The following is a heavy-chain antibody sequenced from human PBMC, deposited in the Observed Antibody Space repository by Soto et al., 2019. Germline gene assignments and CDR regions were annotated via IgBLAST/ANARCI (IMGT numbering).Heavy chain of an antibody. V-gene: IGHV2-70*01. Sequence: SGPTLVNPTQTLTLTCTFSGFSLNTSGMCVSWIRQPPGKALEWLALIDWDDDKYYNTSLKTRLTISKDTSKNQVVLTMTNMDPVDTATYYCARTSTVRGLIADYYYYGMDVWGQGTTVTVSS. CDR1: GFSLNTSGMC. D-gene: IGHD3-10*01. CDR2: IDWDDDK. J-gene: IGHJ6*02. CDR3: ARTSTVRGLIADYYYYGMDV.